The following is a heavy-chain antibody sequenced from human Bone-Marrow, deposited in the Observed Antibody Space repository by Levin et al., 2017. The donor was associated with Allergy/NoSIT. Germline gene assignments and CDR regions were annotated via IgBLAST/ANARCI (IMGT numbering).Heavy chain of an antibody. D-gene: IGHD4-17*01. CDR3: AKQYVDYD. V-gene: IGHV3-23*01. CDR2: ISESGGTT. Sequence: GGSLRLSCAASGFTFSDYAMNWVRQAPGKGLEWVSSISESGGTTSYADSVKGRFTISRDNSKDTLYLQMNSLRAEDTALYYCAKQYVDYDWGQGTLVTVSS. CDR1: GFTFSDYA. J-gene: IGHJ4*02.